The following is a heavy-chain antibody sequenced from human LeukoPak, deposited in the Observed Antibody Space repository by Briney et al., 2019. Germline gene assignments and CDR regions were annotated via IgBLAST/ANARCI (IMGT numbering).Heavy chain of an antibody. Sequence: SQTLSLTCTVSGGSISSGGYYWSWVRQHPGKGLEWIGYIYYSGSTYYNPSLKSRVTISVDTSKNQFSLKLSSVTAADTAVYYCARAVGATHMETFDYWGQGTLVTVSS. D-gene: IGHD1-26*01. CDR2: IYYSGST. CDR1: GGSISSGGYY. CDR3: ARAVGATHMETFDY. J-gene: IGHJ4*02. V-gene: IGHV4-31*03.